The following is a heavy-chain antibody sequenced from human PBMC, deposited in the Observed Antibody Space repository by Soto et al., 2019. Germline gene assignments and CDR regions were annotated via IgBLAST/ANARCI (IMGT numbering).Heavy chain of an antibody. CDR1: GGTFSSYA. J-gene: IGHJ6*02. CDR2: IIPIFGTA. V-gene: IGHV1-69*13. Sequence: SVKVSCKASGGTFSSYAISWVRQAPGQGLEWMGGIIPIFGTANYAQKFQGRVTITADESTSTAYMELSSLRSEDTAVYYCARDKFYDFWSGSGCKSLSGMDVLGQGTTVTVS. CDR3: ARDKFYDFWSGSGCKSLSGMDV. D-gene: IGHD3-3*01.